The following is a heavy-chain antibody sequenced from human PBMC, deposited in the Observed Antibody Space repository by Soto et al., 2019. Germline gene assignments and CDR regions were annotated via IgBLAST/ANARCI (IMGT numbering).Heavy chain of an antibody. J-gene: IGHJ6*02. CDR2: VSYSGNT. D-gene: IGHD2-2*01. Sequence: SETLSLTCTVSGGSISNYYWTWVRQPPGKGLEWIGYVSYSGNTNYSPSLESRVTISVDASKNQFYLKVNSVTAADTAVYYCARDSTSWFPYYGIDVWGQGAKVTVYS. CDR1: GGSISNYY. CDR3: ARDSTSWFPYYGIDV. V-gene: IGHV4-59*01.